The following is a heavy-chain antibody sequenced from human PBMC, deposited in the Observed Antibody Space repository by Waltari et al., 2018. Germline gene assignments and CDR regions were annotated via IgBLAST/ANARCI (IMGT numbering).Heavy chain of an antibody. CDR2: CSGSGGST. Sequence: EVQLLESGGGLVQPGGSLRLACAASGLAFSSYAMRWFRPTPGEGLECVSACSGSGGSTYYADSVKGRFTISRDNSKNTLYLQMNSLRAEDTAVYYCAKDKRISSWYYFDYLGQGTLVTVSS. D-gene: IGHD6-13*01. CDR3: AKDKRISSWYYFDY. V-gene: IGHV3-23*01. CDR1: GLAFSSYA. J-gene: IGHJ4*02.